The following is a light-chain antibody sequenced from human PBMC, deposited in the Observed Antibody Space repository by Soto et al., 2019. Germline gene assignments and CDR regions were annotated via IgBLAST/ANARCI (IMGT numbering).Light chain of an antibody. V-gene: IGKV3-11*01. J-gene: IGKJ3*01. CDR3: QQRSNWAT. CDR1: QSVSRN. CDR2: DAS. Sequence: EIVLTQSPATLCLSPGERATLSCRASQSVSRNLAWYQQKPGRAPRLLIYDASNRATGIPARFSGSGSVTDFTLTISSLEPEDFAVYYCQQRSNWATFGPGTKVDI.